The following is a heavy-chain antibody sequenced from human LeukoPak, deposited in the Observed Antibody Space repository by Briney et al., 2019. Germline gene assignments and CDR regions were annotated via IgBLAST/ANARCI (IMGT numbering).Heavy chain of an antibody. CDR1: GGSISSGSYY. V-gene: IGHV4-39*07. D-gene: IGHD3-16*02. J-gene: IGHJ4*02. CDR2: IYYSGST. CDR3: ARVRYRPAYYFDY. Sequence: PSETLSLTCTVSGGSISSGSYYWSWIRQPAGKGLEWIGSIYYSGSTYYNPSLKSRVTISVDTSKNQFSLKLSSVTAADTAVYYCARVRYRPAYYFDYWGQGTLVTVSS.